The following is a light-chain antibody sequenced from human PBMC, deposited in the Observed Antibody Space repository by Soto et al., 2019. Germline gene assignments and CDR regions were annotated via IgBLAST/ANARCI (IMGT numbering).Light chain of an antibody. CDR2: EVN. V-gene: IGLV2-14*01. CDR3: ASFRSGTILV. Sequence: QSVLTQPASGSGSPGQSVTISCTGPRSDIGDSNFISWYQHSPGKAPRLLIYEVNNRPSGVSRRFSGSKAGNTASLTISGLLDDDEADYFCASFRSGTILVFGSGTKLTVL. CDR1: RSDIGDSNF. J-gene: IGLJ2*01.